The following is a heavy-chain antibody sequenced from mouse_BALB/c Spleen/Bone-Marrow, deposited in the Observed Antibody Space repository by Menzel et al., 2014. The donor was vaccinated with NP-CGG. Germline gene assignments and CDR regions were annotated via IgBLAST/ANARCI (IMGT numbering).Heavy chain of an antibody. D-gene: IGHD3-1*01. CDR3: ARSGSSGYYAMDY. Sequence: LQQSGAELVKPGALVKMSCKASGFTFTSYNMHWVKQTPGQGLEWIGAIYPGNGDTSYNQKFKGKATLTADKSSSXAYMQLSSLTSEDSAVYYCARSGSSGYYAMDYWGQGTSVTVSS. CDR2: IYPGNGDT. J-gene: IGHJ4*01. V-gene: IGHV1-12*01. CDR1: GFTFTSYN.